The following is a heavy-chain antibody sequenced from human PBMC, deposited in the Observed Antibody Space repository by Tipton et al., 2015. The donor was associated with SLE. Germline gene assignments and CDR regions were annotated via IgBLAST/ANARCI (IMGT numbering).Heavy chain of an antibody. J-gene: IGHJ4*02. D-gene: IGHD3-16*01. Sequence: TLSLTCTVSGGSISGSNYYWGWIRQPPGKGLEWIGSIDYSGRTYYNPSLKSRVTISVHTSKNQFSLKLNSVTTADTAVYFCARHDYDSNYFDYWGQGTLVTVSS. V-gene: IGHV4-39*01. CDR1: GGSISGSNYY. CDR2: IDYSGRT. CDR3: ARHDYDSNYFDY.